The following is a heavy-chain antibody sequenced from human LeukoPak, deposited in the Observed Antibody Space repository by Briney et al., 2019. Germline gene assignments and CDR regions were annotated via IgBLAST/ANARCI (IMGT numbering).Heavy chain of an antibody. CDR3: ARDLKGAWYSSGWYPYFDY. CDR1: GYTFTSNG. V-gene: IGHV1-18*01. J-gene: IGHJ4*02. D-gene: IGHD6-19*01. CDR2: ISAYNGNT. Sequence: ASVKVSCKASGYTFTSNGISWVRQAPGQGLEWMGWISAYNGNTNYAQKLQGRVTMTTDTSTSTAYMELRSLRSDDTAVYYCARDLKGAWYSSGWYPYFDYWGQGTLVTVSS.